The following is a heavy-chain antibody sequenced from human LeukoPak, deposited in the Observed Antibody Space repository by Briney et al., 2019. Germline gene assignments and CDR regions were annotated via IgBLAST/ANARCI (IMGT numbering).Heavy chain of an antibody. CDR3: ARDEDVGDCTTTSCGWFDP. D-gene: IGHD2-2*01. Sequence: GASVKVSCKASGYTFTGYYMNWVRQAPGQGLEWMGRIHPNSGDTNYAQKFQGRVTMTRDTSISTAYLGLSRLTSDDTAVYYCARDEDVGDCTTTSCGWFDPWGQGTLVTVSS. V-gene: IGHV1-2*06. J-gene: IGHJ5*02. CDR1: GYTFTGYY. CDR2: IHPNSGDT.